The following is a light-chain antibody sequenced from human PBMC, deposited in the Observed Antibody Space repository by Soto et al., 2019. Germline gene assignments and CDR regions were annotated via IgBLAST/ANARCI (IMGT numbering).Light chain of an antibody. Sequence: QSVLTQPPSVSGSPGQSVAISCTGTSSDVGSYNRVSWYQQAPGTAPKVMIYEVSNRPSGVPDRFSGSKSGNTASLTISGLQPEDEADYYCYSFTSSKTYVFGTGTKVTVL. J-gene: IGLJ1*01. V-gene: IGLV2-18*02. CDR3: YSFTSSKTYV. CDR2: EVS. CDR1: SSDVGSYNR.